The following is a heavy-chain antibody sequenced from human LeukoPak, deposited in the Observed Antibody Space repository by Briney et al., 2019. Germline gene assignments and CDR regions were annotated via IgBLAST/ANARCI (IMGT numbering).Heavy chain of an antibody. CDR1: GFIFSNYA. V-gene: IGHV3-30*18. D-gene: IGHD4-17*01. CDR3: VKVYPTVTTSSVLGS. Sequence: GGPLRLSCAASGFIFSNYAIHWVRQAPGKGLEWVAAVSYDGNLQHYADAVKGRFTVSRDNSKNTVFLQINSLRTDDSAVYWCVKVYPTVTTSSVLGSWGQGTLVTVSS. J-gene: IGHJ4*02. CDR2: VSYDGNLQ.